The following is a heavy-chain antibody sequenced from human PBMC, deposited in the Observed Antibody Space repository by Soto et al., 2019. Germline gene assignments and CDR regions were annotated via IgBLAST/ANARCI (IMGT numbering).Heavy chain of an antibody. CDR2: IYPDDSKT. Sequence: EVQLVQSGAEVKKSGESLKISCQGSGYDFFGYWIGWVRQMSGDGLEWMGIIYPDDSKTIYSPSFQGQVTLSADKSINTAYLQWSSLKASDSAMYYGARFVGPALSHNWFDAWGQGTLVTVSS. V-gene: IGHV5-51*03. D-gene: IGHD1-26*01. CDR1: GYDFFGYW. CDR3: ARFVGPALSHNWFDA. J-gene: IGHJ5*02.